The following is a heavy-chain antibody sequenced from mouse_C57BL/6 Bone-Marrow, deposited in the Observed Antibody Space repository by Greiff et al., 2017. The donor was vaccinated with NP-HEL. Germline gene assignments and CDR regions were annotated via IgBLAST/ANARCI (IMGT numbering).Heavy chain of an antibody. CDR3: ARGGYYYGSSYYYYAMDY. CDR2: IDPANGNT. Sequence: VQLKESVAELVRPGASVKLSCTASGFNIKNTYMHWVKQRPEQGLEWIGRIDPANGNTKYAPKFQGKATITADTSSNTAYLQLSSLTSEDTAIYYCARGGYYYGSSYYYYAMDYWGQGTSVTVSS. J-gene: IGHJ4*01. CDR1: GFNIKNTY. V-gene: IGHV14-3*01. D-gene: IGHD1-1*01.